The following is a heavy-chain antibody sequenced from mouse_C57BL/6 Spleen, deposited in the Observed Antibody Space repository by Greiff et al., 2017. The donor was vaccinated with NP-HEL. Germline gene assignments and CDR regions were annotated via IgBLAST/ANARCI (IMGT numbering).Heavy chain of an antibody. CDR3: TREGYDYDGRWYFDV. D-gene: IGHD2-4*01. Sequence: EVKLVESGEGLVKPGGSLKLSCAASGFTFSSYAMSWVRQTPEKRLEWVAYISSGGDYIYYADTVKGRFTISRDNARNTLYLQMSSLKSEDTAMYYCTREGYDYDGRWYFDVWGTGTTVTVSS. CDR2: ISSGGDYI. V-gene: IGHV5-9-1*02. CDR1: GFTFSSYA. J-gene: IGHJ1*03.